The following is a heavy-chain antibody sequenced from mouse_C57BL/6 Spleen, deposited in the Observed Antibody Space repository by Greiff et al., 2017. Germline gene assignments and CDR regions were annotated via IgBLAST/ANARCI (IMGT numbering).Heavy chain of an antibody. J-gene: IGHJ2*01. Sequence: QVQLKQPGAELVKPGASVKLSCKASGYTFTSYGISWVKQRTGQGLEWIGEIYPRSGNTYYNEKFKGKATLTADKSSSTAYMELRSLTSEDSAVYFCGGFDWGQGTTLTVSS. CDR3: GGFD. CDR1: GYTFTSYG. V-gene: IGHV1-81*01. CDR2: IYPRSGNT.